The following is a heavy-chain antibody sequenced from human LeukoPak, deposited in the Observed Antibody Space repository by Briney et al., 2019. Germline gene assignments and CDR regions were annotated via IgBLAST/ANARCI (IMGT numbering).Heavy chain of an antibody. CDR2: ISSSSSTI. V-gene: IGHV3-48*01. D-gene: IGHD2-2*01. CDR3: ASEHSSTWYRAFDI. J-gene: IGHJ3*02. CDR1: GFTFSSYG. Sequence: TGGSLRLSCAASGFTFSSYGMNWVRQAPGKGLEWVSYISSSSSTIYYADSVKGRFTISRDNAKNSLYLQMNSLRAEDAAVYYCASEHSSTWYRAFDIWGQGTMVTVSS.